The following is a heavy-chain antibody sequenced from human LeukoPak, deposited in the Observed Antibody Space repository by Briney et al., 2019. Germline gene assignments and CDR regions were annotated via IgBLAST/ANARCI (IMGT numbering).Heavy chain of an antibody. V-gene: IGHV3-7*01. CDR3: ARDAYSGSYYFDY. CDR2: IKLDGSET. Sequence: PGGSLRLSCAASGFTFSTYWMSWVRQAPGKGLEWVANIKLDGSETYSVDSVKGRFTISTDNAKKSLYLQMNSLRAEDTAAYYCARDAYSGSYYFDYWGQGTLVTVSS. CDR1: GFTFSTYW. J-gene: IGHJ4*02. D-gene: IGHD1-26*01.